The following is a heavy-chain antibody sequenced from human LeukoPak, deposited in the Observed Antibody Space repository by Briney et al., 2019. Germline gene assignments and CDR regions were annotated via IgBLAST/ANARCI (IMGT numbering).Heavy chain of an antibody. CDR1: GFTFTRHG. D-gene: IGHD2-2*01. CDR2: IRYDGSDK. Sequence: GVSLRLSCAAYGFTFTRHGMHWVRQAPGKGLEWVSFIRYDGSDKYYAYSVKGRFTFSRDNSENTLYRQMNSLRAEDTAVYYCAKGLFYCSSNTCPQYYYYMDVWGKGTTVTVSS. CDR3: AKGLFYCSSNTCPQYYYYMDV. V-gene: IGHV3-30*02. J-gene: IGHJ6*03.